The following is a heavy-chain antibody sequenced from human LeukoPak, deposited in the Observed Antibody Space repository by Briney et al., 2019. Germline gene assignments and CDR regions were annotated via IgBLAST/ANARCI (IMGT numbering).Heavy chain of an antibody. D-gene: IGHD6-13*01. CDR1: GFTFDDYG. Sequence: PGGSLRLSCAASGFTFDDYGMSWVRQAPGKGLEWVSGINWNGGSTGYADSVKGRFTISRDSAKNSLYLQMSSLRAEDTALYYCVRFRGYSSSWYGPKAFDYWGQGTLVTVSS. V-gene: IGHV3-20*04. J-gene: IGHJ4*02. CDR2: INWNGGST. CDR3: VRFRGYSSSWYGPKAFDY.